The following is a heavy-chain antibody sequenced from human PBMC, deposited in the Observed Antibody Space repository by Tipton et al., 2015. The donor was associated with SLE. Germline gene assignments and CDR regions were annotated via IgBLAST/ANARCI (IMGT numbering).Heavy chain of an antibody. Sequence: TLSLTCTVSGGSISSHSWSWIRQPPGKGLEWIGYIYYSGSTNYNPSLKSRVTISVDTSKNQFPLKLSSVTAADTAVYYCARDRTVTTWYFDLWGRGTLVTVSS. V-gene: IGHV4-59*11. CDR2: IYYSGST. D-gene: IGHD4-17*01. CDR1: GGSISSHS. CDR3: ARDRTVTTWYFDL. J-gene: IGHJ2*01.